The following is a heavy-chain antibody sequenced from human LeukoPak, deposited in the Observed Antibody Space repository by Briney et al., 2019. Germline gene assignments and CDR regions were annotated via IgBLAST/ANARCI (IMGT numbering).Heavy chain of an antibody. V-gene: IGHV1-69*04. CDR2: IIPILGIA. Sequence: ASVKVFCKASGGTFSSYAISWVRQAPGQGLEWMGRIIPILGIANYAQKFQGRVTITADKSTSTAYMELSSLRSEDTAVYYCARELYYYDSSGYPPDWGQGTLVTVSS. J-gene: IGHJ4*02. CDR1: GGTFSSYA. D-gene: IGHD3-22*01. CDR3: ARELYYYDSSGYPPD.